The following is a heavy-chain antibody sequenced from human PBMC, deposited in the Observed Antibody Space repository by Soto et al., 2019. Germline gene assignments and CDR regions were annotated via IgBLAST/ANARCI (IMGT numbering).Heavy chain of an antibody. Sequence: GESLKISCKGLGYRFTSRWIGWVRQVPGKGLEWMGIVWPDDSDTRYSPSFQGQVTISADKSTATVYLQWSSLKASDTAVYYCARQGQSNYYGMDVWGLGTTVTVSS. CDR2: VWPDDSDT. J-gene: IGHJ6*02. V-gene: IGHV5-51*01. CDR1: GYRFTSRW. D-gene: IGHD6-19*01. CDR3: ARQGQSNYYGMDV.